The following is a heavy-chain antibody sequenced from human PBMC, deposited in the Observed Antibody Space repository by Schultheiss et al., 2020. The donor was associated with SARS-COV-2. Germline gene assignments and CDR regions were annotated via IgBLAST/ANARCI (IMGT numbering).Heavy chain of an antibody. Sequence: GGSLRLSCAASGFTFSSYEMNWVRQAPGKGLEWVSYISSSGYTIYYADSVKGRFTISRDNAKNSLYLQMNSLRAEDTAVYYCARAQPPIMVQGVITHYYYYGMDVWGQGATVTVSS. CDR3: ARAQPPIMVQGVITHYYYYGMDV. D-gene: IGHD3-10*01. CDR1: GFTFSSYE. V-gene: IGHV3-48*03. CDR2: ISSSGYTI. J-gene: IGHJ6*02.